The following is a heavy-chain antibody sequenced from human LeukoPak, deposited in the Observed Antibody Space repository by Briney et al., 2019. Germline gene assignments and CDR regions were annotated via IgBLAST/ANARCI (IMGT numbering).Heavy chain of an antibody. CDR1: GPTFTSYA. CDR3: ARDFSRNDFWSGSNWFDP. Sequence: ASVKLSCTASGPTFTSYAISWVRQAPGQGLEWMGGIILIFGTANYAQKFQGRVTITADESTSTAYMELSSLRSEDTAVYYCARDFSRNDFWSGSNWFDPWGQGTLVTVSS. J-gene: IGHJ5*02. V-gene: IGHV1-69*13. CDR2: IILIFGTA. D-gene: IGHD3-3*01.